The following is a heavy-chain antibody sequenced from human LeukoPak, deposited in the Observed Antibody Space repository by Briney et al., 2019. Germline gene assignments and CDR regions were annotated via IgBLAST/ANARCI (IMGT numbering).Heavy chain of an antibody. V-gene: IGHV1-8*01. D-gene: IGHD3-22*01. Sequence: ASVKVSCKASGYTFTSYDINWVRQATGQGLGWMGWMNPNSGNTGYAQKFQGRVTVTRNTSISTAYMELSSLRSEDTAVYYCARATIRYDSSGYYFDYWGQGTLVTVSS. CDR1: GYTFTSYD. CDR2: MNPNSGNT. CDR3: ARATIRYDSSGYYFDY. J-gene: IGHJ4*02.